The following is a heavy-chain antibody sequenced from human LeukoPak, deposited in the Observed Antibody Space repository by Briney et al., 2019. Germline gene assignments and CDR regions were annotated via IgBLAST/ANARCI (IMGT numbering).Heavy chain of an antibody. V-gene: IGHV1-69*01. CDR2: IIPIFGTA. CDR1: GGTFSSYA. J-gene: IGHJ6*02. CDR3: ARGNDDILTSYLTYYYYYGMDV. D-gene: IGHD3-9*01. Sequence: SVTVSCTASGGTFSSYAISWVRQAPGQGLEWMGGIIPIFGTANYAQKFQGRVTITADESTSTAYMELSSLRSEDTAVYYCARGNDDILTSYLTYYYYYGMDVWGQGTTVTVSS.